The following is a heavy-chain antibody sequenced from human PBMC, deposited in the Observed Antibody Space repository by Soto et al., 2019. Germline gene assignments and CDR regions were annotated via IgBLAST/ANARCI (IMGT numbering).Heavy chain of an antibody. CDR3: AREVGWSIVVVVAATESGMDV. J-gene: IGHJ6*02. V-gene: IGHV3-74*01. Sequence: HPGGSLRLSCAASGFTFSSYWMHWVRQAPGKGLVWVSRINSDGSSTSYADSMKGRFTISRDNAKNTLYLQMNSLRAEDTAVYYCAREVGWSIVVVVAATESGMDVWGQGTTVTVSS. CDR2: INSDGSST. D-gene: IGHD2-15*01. CDR1: GFTFSSYW.